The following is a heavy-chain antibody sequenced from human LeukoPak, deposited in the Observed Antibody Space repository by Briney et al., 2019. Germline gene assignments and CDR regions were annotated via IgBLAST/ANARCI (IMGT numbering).Heavy chain of an antibody. CDR3: AREGCSSGSCFQH. CDR1: GYTFTGYY. Sequence: ASVTVSCKASGYTFTGYYMHWVRQAPGQGLEWMGWINPNSGGTNYAQKFQGRVTMTRDTSISTAYMELSRLRSDDTAVYYCAREGCSSGSCFQHWGQGTLVTVSS. D-gene: IGHD6-19*01. V-gene: IGHV1-2*02. J-gene: IGHJ1*01. CDR2: INPNSGGT.